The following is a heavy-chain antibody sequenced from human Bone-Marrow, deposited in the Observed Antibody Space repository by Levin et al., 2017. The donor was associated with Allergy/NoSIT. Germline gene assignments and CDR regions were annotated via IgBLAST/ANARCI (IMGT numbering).Heavy chain of an antibody. J-gene: IGHJ2*01. CDR2: ISYDGSNK. Sequence: GESLKISCAASGFTFSNYALHWVRQAPGKGLEWVAVISYDGSNKYYADSVKGRFTISRDNSKNTLYLQMNSLRAEDTAMYYCARARGWVYWYFDLWGRGTLVTVSS. V-gene: IGHV3-30*04. D-gene: IGHD3-10*01. CDR3: ARARGWVYWYFDL. CDR1: GFTFSNYA.